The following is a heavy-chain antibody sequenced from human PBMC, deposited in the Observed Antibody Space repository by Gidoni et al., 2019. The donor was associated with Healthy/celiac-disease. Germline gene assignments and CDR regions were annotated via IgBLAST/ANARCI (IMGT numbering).Heavy chain of an antibody. CDR2: INNSGRT. Sequence: QVQLQQWSAGLLKPSETLSLTCAVYGGSFSGYYWSWIRQPPGKGLEWIGEINNSGRTNYNPYLKSRVTISVDTSKNQFSLKLSSVTAADTAVYYCAREKDLTVTTGEVDYWGQGTLVTVSS. D-gene: IGHD4-17*01. CDR1: GGSFSGYY. V-gene: IGHV4-34*01. J-gene: IGHJ4*02. CDR3: AREKDLTVTTGEVDY.